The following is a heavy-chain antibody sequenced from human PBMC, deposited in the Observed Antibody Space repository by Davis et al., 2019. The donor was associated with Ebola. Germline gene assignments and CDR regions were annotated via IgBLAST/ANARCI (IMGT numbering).Heavy chain of an antibody. Sequence: PGGSLRLSCAASGFTFSNAWMSWVRQAPGKGLEWVSTISGSGGRTFYADAVKGRFTISRDNSKNTLYLQMNNLRAEDTAVYYCAKDLPPLGVLEWLAYDYWGQGTLVTVSS. V-gene: IGHV3-23*01. CDR3: AKDLPPLGVLEWLAYDY. J-gene: IGHJ4*02. D-gene: IGHD3-3*01. CDR1: GFTFSNAW. CDR2: ISGSGGRT.